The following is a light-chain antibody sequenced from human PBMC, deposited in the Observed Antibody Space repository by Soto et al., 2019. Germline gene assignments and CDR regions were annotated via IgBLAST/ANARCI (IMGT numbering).Light chain of an antibody. V-gene: IGKV3-15*01. CDR1: QTINNN. CDR2: GAS. CDR3: QQYVISVT. J-gene: IGKJ5*01. Sequence: VMTQAPATLSVSPGERATLSCRASQTINNNVAWYQLKDGQVPRLVIYGASTRATDIPERFSGSGSGTDFTLTISRLEPQDSAMYYCQQYVISVTFGQGTRLEI.